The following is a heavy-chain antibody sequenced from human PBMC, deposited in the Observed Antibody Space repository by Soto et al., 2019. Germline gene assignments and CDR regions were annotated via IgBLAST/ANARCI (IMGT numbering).Heavy chain of an antibody. V-gene: IGHV1-3*01. CDR2: IHAGNGDT. D-gene: IGHD2-2*01. CDR1: GYTFTTYS. CDR3: ARAACSSTSCYNYYAYGMDV. J-gene: IGHJ6*02. Sequence: ASVKVSCKASGYTFTTYSMHWVRQAPGQRLEWMGWIHAGNGDTEHSQKFQGRVTITRDTSASTAYLELGSLRSEDTAVYYCARAACSSTSCYNYYAYGMDVWGQGTAVTVSS.